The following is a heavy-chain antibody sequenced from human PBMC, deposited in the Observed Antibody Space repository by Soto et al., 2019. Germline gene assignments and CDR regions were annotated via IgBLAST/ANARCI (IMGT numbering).Heavy chain of an antibody. J-gene: IGHJ6*02. CDR3: AHYCISTSCPGMDV. D-gene: IGHD2-2*01. CDR2: IIPIFGTA. V-gene: IGHV1-69*12. CDR1: GGTFSSYA. Sequence: QVQLVQSGAEVKKPGSSVKVSCKASGGTFSSYAISWVRQAPGQGLEWMGGIIPIFGTANYAQKFQGRVTITADESTSTAYMELISLRSEDTAVYYCAHYCISTSCPGMDVWGQGTTVTVSS.